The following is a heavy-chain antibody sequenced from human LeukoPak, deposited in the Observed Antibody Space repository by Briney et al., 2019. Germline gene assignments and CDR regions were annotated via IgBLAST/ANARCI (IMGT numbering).Heavy chain of an antibody. Sequence: ASVKVSCEASGYTFTSYAMHWVRQAPGQRLEWMGWINAGNGNTKYSQKFQGRVTITRDTSASTAYMELSSLRSEDTAVYYCARGYGSGSYLWVYWGQGTLVTVSS. D-gene: IGHD3-10*01. CDR3: ARGYGSGSYLWVY. CDR2: INAGNGNT. CDR1: GYTFTSYA. J-gene: IGHJ4*02. V-gene: IGHV1-3*01.